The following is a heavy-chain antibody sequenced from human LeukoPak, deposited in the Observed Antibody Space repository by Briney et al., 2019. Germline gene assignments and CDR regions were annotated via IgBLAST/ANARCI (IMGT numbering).Heavy chain of an antibody. CDR1: GGSISSSSYY. D-gene: IGHD2-15*01. CDR3: ARDRGGGGLLDY. V-gene: IGHV4-39*07. Sequence: SETLSLTCTVSGGSISSSSYYWGWIRQPPGKGLEWIGSIYYSGSTYYNPSLKSRVTISVDTSKNQFSLKLSSVTAADTAVYYCARDRGGGGLLDYWGQGTLVTVSS. CDR2: IYYSGST. J-gene: IGHJ4*02.